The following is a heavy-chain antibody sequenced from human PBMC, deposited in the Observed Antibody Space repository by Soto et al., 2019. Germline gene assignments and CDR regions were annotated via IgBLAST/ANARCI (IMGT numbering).Heavy chain of an antibody. J-gene: IGHJ4*02. CDR3: ARITMVRGVIRYYFDY. CDR1: GWSFSGYY. Sequence: SETLSLTCAFYGWSFSGYYWSWIRQPPGKGLEWIGEINHSGSTNYNPSLKSRVTISVDTSKNQFSLKLSSVTAADTAVYYCARITMVRGVIRYYFDYWGQGTLVTVSS. CDR2: INHSGST. V-gene: IGHV4-34*01. D-gene: IGHD3-10*01.